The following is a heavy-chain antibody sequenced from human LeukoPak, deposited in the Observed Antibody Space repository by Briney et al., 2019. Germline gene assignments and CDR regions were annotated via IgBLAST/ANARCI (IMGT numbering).Heavy chain of an antibody. Sequence: PGGSLRLSCVVSGFTFSNYAMSWVRQAPGKGLEWVSAISGSGGSTYYADSVKGRFTISRDNSKNTLYLQMNSLRAEDTALYYCAKVTRYFDWLETSFDYWGQGTLVTVSS. J-gene: IGHJ4*02. D-gene: IGHD3-9*01. CDR3: AKVTRYFDWLETSFDY. CDR1: GFTFSNYA. V-gene: IGHV3-23*01. CDR2: ISGSGGST.